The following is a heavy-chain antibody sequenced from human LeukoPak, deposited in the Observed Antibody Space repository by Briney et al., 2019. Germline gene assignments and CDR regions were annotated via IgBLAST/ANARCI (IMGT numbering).Heavy chain of an antibody. Sequence: TSETLSLTCAVYGGSFSGYYWSWIRQPPGKGLEWIGEINHSGSTNYNPSLKSRVTISVDTSKNQFSLKLSSVTAADTAVYYCARCPGYSSSWVDYWGQGTLVTVSS. CDR2: INHSGST. D-gene: IGHD6-13*01. J-gene: IGHJ4*02. V-gene: IGHV4-34*01. CDR1: GGSFSGYY. CDR3: ARCPGYSSSWVDY.